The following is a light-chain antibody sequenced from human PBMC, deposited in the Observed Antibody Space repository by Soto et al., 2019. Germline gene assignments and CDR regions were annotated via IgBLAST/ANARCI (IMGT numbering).Light chain of an antibody. CDR3: QQYGRLGT. CDR1: QSVTNS. J-gene: IGKJ1*01. CDR2: DAP. V-gene: IGKV3-20*01. Sequence: EIGMTQSPATLSLSPGERATLSCMASQSVTNSLAWYQQRPGQAPRLLIYDAPSRATSIPDSFSGSGSGKALTLAISSLEAEDFAVYYWQQYGRLGTCGQGTRVDIK.